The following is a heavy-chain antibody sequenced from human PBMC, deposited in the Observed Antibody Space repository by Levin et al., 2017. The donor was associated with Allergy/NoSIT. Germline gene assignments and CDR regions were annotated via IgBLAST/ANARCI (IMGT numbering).Heavy chain of an antibody. CDR1: GFTFSSYS. V-gene: IGHV3-48*02. Sequence: GGSLRLSCAASGFTFSSYSMNWVRQAPGKGLEWVSYISSSSSTIYYADSVKGRFTISRDNAKNSLYLQMNSLRDEDTAVYYCARVRDRDSSSWYRSGNWFDPWGQGTLVTVSS. CDR3: ARVRDRDSSSWYRSGNWFDP. D-gene: IGHD6-13*01. J-gene: IGHJ5*02. CDR2: ISSSSSTI.